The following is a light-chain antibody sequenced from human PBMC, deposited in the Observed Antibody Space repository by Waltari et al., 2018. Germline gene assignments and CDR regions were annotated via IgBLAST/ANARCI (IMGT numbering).Light chain of an antibody. J-gene: IGKJ3*01. CDR2: GAS. Sequence: EIVMTQSPATLSVSPGERATLSCRASQSVSSNLAWDQQKPGQAPRLFIYGASPRATGIPARFSGSGSGTEFTLTISSLQSEDFAVYYCQQYNNWPRAFGPGTKVDIK. CDR1: QSVSSN. V-gene: IGKV3-15*01. CDR3: QQYNNWPRA.